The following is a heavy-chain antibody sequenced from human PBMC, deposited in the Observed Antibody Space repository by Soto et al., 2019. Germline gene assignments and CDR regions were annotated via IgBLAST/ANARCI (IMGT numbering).Heavy chain of an antibody. J-gene: IGHJ4*02. CDR2: ISGSDGST. CDR3: AKDYYYASGTYGGFDY. Sequence: EVQLLESGGGLVQPGGSLRLSCAASGFTFSFYAMNWVRQAPGTGLEWVSAISGSDGSTYYADSVKGRFTISRDNSKNTLYLQMNSLRAEDTAVYYCAKDYYYASGTYGGFDYWGQGTLVTVSP. D-gene: IGHD3-10*01. V-gene: IGHV3-23*01. CDR1: GFTFSFYA.